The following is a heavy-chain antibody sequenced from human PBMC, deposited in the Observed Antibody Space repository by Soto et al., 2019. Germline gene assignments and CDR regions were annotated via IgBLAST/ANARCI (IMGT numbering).Heavy chain of an antibody. D-gene: IGHD1-1*01. CDR1: GYTFTSYG. J-gene: IGHJ4*02. CDR3: ARGRYGDY. CDR2: ISPHNDNT. V-gene: IGHV1-18*01. Sequence: QVHLVQSGAEVKKPGASVKVSCKCSGYTFTSYGITWVRQAPGQGLEWMGWISPHNDNTDYAQKLQGRVTVTRDTSTSTAYMELRSLRSDDTAVYYCARGRYGDYWGQGALVTVSS.